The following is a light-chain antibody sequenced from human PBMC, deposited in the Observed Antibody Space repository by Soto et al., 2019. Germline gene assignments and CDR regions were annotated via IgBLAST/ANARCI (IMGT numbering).Light chain of an antibody. CDR2: RNN. CDR3: AAWDDSLSGGV. Sequence: QSVLTQPPSASGTRGQRVTISCSGSSSNIGTNYVYWYQQLPGTAPKLLIYRNNQRPSGVPDRFSGSKSGTSASLAISGRRSEDEADYFCAAWDDSLSGGVFGGGTKLPVL. V-gene: IGLV1-47*01. J-gene: IGLJ3*02. CDR1: SSNIGTNY.